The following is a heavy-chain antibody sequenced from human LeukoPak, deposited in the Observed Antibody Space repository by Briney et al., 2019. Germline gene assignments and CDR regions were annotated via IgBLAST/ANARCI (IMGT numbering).Heavy chain of an antibody. Sequence: GGSLRLSCAASGFTFDDYAMHWVRQAPGKGLEWVSGITWNSGSIDYADSVKGRFTISRDNAKNSLYLQMNSLRAEDTAVYYCARDQGRFWSGYFDPWGQGTLVTVSS. CDR1: GFTFDDYA. D-gene: IGHD3-3*01. V-gene: IGHV3-9*01. CDR2: ITWNSGSI. CDR3: ARDQGRFWSGYFDP. J-gene: IGHJ5*02.